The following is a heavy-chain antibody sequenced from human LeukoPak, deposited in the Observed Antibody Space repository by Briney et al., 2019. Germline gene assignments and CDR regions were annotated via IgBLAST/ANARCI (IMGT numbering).Heavy chain of an antibody. CDR3: ARDGRELPYSLPYYFDY. CDR1: SGSISSSSYY. CDR2: IYYSGST. Sequence: KTSETLSLTCTVSSGSISSSSYYWGWIRQPPGKGLEWIGSIYYSGSTYYNPSLKSRVTISVDTFKNQFSLKLSSVTAADTAVYYCARDGRELPYSLPYYFDYWGQGTLVTVSS. J-gene: IGHJ4*02. V-gene: IGHV4-39*07. D-gene: IGHD1-26*01.